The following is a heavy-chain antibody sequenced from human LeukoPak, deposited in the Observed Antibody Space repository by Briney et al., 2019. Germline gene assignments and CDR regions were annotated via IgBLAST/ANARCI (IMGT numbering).Heavy chain of an antibody. D-gene: IGHD2-15*01. J-gene: IGHJ6*03. V-gene: IGHV1-2*02. Sequence: GASVKVSCKASGYTFTGYYMQWVRQAPGQGLEWMGWINPNSGGTNYAQKFQGRVTMTRDTSISTAYMELSRLRSDDTAVYYCARDSHCSGGSCYSSYYYYYMDVWGKGTTVTISS. CDR1: GYTFTGYY. CDR2: INPNSGGT. CDR3: ARDSHCSGGSCYSSYYYYYMDV.